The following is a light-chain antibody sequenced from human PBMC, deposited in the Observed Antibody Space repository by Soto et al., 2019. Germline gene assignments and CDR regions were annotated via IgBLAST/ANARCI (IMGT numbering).Light chain of an antibody. J-gene: IGLJ2*01. CDR3: SSYTSSSTRV. CDR1: SSDVGGYNY. CDR2: DVS. Sequence: QSALTQPASVSGSPGQSITISCTGTSSDVGGYNYVSWYQQHPGKAPKLMIYDVSNRPSGVSNRFSGSKSGNTASLTISGVQAEDEADYYCSSYTSSSTRVFGGWTKLTVL. V-gene: IGLV2-14*01.